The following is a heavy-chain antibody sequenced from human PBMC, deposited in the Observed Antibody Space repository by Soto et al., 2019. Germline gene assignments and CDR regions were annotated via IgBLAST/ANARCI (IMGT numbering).Heavy chain of an antibody. CDR1: GDSISSRSHY. J-gene: IGHJ5*02. D-gene: IGHD3-10*01. CDR3: AREGRHSGGMRESWFDP. CDR2: IFYTGAT. Sequence: QVQLQESGPGLVKPSQTLSLTCAVSGDSISSRSHYWNWIRRVPGKGLEFIGYIFYTGATYYNPSLRGRISMSVDTSKTQFSLTLRSVTAADTAIYYCAREGRHSGGMRESWFDPWGQGTQVTVSS. V-gene: IGHV4-31*11.